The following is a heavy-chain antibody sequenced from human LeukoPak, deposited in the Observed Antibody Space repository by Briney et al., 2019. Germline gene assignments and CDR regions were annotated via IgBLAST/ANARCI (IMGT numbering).Heavy chain of an antibody. Sequence: KSGGSLRLSCAASGFTFSSYSMNWVRQAPGKGLEWVSSISSSSSYIYYADSVKGRFTISGDNAKNALYLQMNSLRAEDTAVYYCARGFYGDSYGSYYWGQGTLVTVSS. V-gene: IGHV3-21*01. J-gene: IGHJ4*02. D-gene: IGHD5-18*01. CDR3: ARGFYGDSYGSYY. CDR1: GFTFSSYS. CDR2: ISSSSSYI.